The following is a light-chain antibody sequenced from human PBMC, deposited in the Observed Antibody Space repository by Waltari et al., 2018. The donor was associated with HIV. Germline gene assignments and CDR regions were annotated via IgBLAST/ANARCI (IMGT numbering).Light chain of an antibody. V-gene: IGLV3-21*02. CDR1: NIGSKS. CDR2: DAS. J-gene: IGLJ3*02. Sequence: SYVLTQPPSVSVAPGQTARLTCGGNNIGSKSVHWYQQKPGQAPVLVVYDASDRPSGIPERFSGSNSGNTATLTISRVEAGDEADYYCQVWDSSSDHPVFGGGTKLTVL. CDR3: QVWDSSSDHPV.